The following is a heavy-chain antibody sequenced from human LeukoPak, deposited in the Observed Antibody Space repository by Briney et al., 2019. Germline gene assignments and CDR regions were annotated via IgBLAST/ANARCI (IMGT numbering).Heavy chain of an antibody. D-gene: IGHD4-17*01. J-gene: IGHJ4*02. CDR1: GGSISSSSYY. V-gene: IGHV4-39*01. CDR3: ARWHLRYYFDY. CDR2: IYYSGST. Sequence: SETLSLTCTVSGGSISSSSYYWGWIRQPPGKGLEWIGSIYYSGSTYYNPSLKSRVTISVDTSKNQFSLKLSSVTAADTAVYYCARWHLRYYFDYWGQGTLVTVSS.